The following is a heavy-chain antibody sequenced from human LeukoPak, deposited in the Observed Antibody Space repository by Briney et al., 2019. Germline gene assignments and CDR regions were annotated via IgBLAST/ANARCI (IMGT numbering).Heavy chain of an antibody. J-gene: IGHJ4*02. V-gene: IGHV4-38-2*01. Sequence: SETLSLTCAVSGYSISSGYYCGWIRQPPGKGLERIGSIYHSGSTHYNPSLKSRVAISVDTSKNQFSLKLSSVTAADTAVYYCARAVSDRGGWYTLLWGFFDYWGQGTLVTVSS. CDR2: IYHSGST. D-gene: IGHD6-19*01. CDR1: GYSISSGYY. CDR3: ARAVSDRGGWYTLLWGFFDY.